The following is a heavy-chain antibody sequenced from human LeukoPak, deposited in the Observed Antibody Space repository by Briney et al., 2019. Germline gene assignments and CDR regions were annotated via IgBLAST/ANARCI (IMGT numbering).Heavy chain of an antibody. CDR2: ISGSGYSI. Sequence: GGSLRLSCAASGFTFSTFGMNWVRQAPGKGLEWVAYISGSGYSIYYADSVKGRFTISRDNAKNSLYLQMNSLRAEDTAVYYCARGGYSYDYWGQGTLVTVSS. D-gene: IGHD5-18*01. V-gene: IGHV3-21*06. CDR3: ARGGYSYDY. CDR1: GFTFSTFG. J-gene: IGHJ4*02.